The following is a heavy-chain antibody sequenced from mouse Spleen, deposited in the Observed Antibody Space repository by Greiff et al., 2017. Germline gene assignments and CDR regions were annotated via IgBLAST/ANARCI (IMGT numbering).Heavy chain of an antibody. CDR3: AREGYDYHWYFDV. Sequence: EVKLMESGPGLVKPSQSLSLTCSVTGYSITSGYYWNWIRQFPGNKLEWMGYISYDGSNNYNPSLKNRISITRDTSKNQFFLKLNSVTTEDTATYYCAREGYDYHWYFDVWGAGTTVTVSS. CDR2: ISYDGSN. J-gene: IGHJ1*01. CDR1: GYSITSGYY. D-gene: IGHD2-4*01. V-gene: IGHV3-6*01.